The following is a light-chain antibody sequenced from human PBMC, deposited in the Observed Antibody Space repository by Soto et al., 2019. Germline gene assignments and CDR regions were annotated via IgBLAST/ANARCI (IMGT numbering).Light chain of an antibody. CDR3: KQYNDNGT. J-gene: IGKJ1*01. CDR1: QSISSW. CDR2: KAS. V-gene: IGKV1-5*03. Sequence: DIQMTQSPSTLSASVGDRVTITCRASQSISSWLAWYQQKPGQAPKLLIYKASTLQSGVPSRFSGSGSGTEFTLVISSLQPADSATYYCKQYNDNGTFDQGTKVEIK.